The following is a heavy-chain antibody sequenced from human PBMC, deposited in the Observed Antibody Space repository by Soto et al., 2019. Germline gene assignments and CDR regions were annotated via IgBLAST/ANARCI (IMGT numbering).Heavy chain of an antibody. V-gene: IGHV3-30*18. J-gene: IGHJ5*02. CDR1: GFTFDSHG. CDR2: ISSDGNNK. Sequence: QVQLVESGGGAVQPGRSLRLSCAASGFTFDSHGMHWVRQAPGKGLEWVAVISSDGNNKYYADSVKGRFTISRDNFNKIMYLPMSSLRAEDTAVYYCAKDLLPNTVTTCGSWGQGTLVTVSS. D-gene: IGHD4-17*01. CDR3: AKDLLPNTVTTCGS.